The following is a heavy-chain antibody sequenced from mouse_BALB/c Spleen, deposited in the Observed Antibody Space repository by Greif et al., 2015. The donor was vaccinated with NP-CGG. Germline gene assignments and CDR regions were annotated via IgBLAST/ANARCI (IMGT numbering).Heavy chain of an antibody. J-gene: IGHJ3*01. V-gene: IGHV5-12-1*01. CDR2: TSSGGGST. CDR1: GFAFSSYD. D-gene: IGHD2-1*01. CDR3: ARYGNWFAY. Sequence: EVQLVESGGGLVKPGGSLKLSCAASGFAFSSYDMSWVRQTPEKRLEWVAYTSSGGGSTYYPDTVKGRFTISRDNAKNTLYLQMSSLKSEDTAMYYCARYGNWFAYWGQGTLVTVSA.